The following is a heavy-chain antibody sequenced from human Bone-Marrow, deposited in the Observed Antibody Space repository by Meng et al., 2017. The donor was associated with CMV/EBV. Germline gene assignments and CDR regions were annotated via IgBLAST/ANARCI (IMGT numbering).Heavy chain of an antibody. CDR2: VSHSGFDT. CDR1: GFIFNTYA. J-gene: IGHJ4*02. D-gene: IGHD2-2*01. CDR3: AKHHEEAPAALTQFDS. V-gene: IGHV3-23*01. Sequence: SGFIFNTYAMNGVRQAPGRGLEWVATVSHSGFDTNYADSVKGRFIISRDNSKNTVSLQMDSLRAEDTAIYYCAKHHEEAPAALTQFDSWGQGTLVTVSS.